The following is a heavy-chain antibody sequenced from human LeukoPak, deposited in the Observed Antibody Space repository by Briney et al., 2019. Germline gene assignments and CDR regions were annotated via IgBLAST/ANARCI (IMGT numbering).Heavy chain of an antibody. CDR1: GGTFSSYA. CDR2: IIPIFGTA. CDR3: ARDYEGYNWNQNWFDP. D-gene: IGHD1-20*01. V-gene: IGHV1-69*05. J-gene: IGHJ5*02. Sequence: SVKVSCKAAGGTFSSYAISWVRQAPGKGLEWMGGIIPIFGTANYAQKFQGRVTITTDESTSTAYMELSSLRSEDTAVYYCARDYEGYNWNQNWFDPWGQGTLVTVSS.